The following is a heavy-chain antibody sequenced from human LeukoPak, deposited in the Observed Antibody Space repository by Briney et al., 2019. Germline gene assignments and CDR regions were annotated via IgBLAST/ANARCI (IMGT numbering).Heavy chain of an antibody. CDR3: AKDSTRQWLVYNWFDP. V-gene: IGHV4-59*12. CDR1: GGSISSYY. D-gene: IGHD6-19*01. Sequence: SETLSLTCNVSGGSISSYYWSWIRQPPGKGLEWIGYMYYSGNTNYNPSLKSRVTTSVDSSKNQFSLKLSSVTAADTAVYYCAKDSTRQWLVYNWFDPWGQGTLVTVSS. J-gene: IGHJ5*02. CDR2: MYYSGNT.